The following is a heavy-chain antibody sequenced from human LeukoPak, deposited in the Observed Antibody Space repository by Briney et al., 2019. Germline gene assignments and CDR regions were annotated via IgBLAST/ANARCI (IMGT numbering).Heavy chain of an antibody. D-gene: IGHD2-21*01. CDR3: TRDYSYAMAV. CDR2: INSDGSST. J-gene: IGHJ6*02. Sequence: GGSLGLSCAASGFTFSSDWMHWVRQTPGKGLVWVSRINSDGSSTNYADSVKGRFTISRDNAKNMVNLQMNSLRAEDAAIYYCTRDYSYAMAVWGRGTTVTVSS. V-gene: IGHV3-74*01. CDR1: GFTFSSDW.